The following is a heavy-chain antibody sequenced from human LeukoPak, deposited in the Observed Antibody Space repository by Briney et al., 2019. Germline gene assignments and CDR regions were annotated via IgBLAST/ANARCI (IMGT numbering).Heavy chain of an antibody. J-gene: IGHJ4*02. V-gene: IGHV4-59*01. Sequence: PSETLSLTCTVSGVSISSYYWSWIRQPPGKGLEWIGYIYYSGSTNYNPSLKSRVTISVDTSKSQFSLRLSSVTAADTAVYYCARAALGVVPDYWGQGTLVTVSS. D-gene: IGHD3-3*01. CDR3: ARAALGVVPDY. CDR1: GVSISSYY. CDR2: IYYSGST.